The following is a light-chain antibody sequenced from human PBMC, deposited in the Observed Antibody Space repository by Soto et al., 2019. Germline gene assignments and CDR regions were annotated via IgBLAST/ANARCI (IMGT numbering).Light chain of an antibody. Sequence: VIWMTQSPSLLSASTGDRVTISCRMSQGISSYFAWYQQKPGKAPELLIYAASTLQSGVLSRFRGSGYGTDSTLTIRCLLSDVLATYYCQVYSSFQCNFGQGTKLEIK. CDR1: QGISSY. CDR3: QVYSSFQCN. CDR2: AAS. J-gene: IGKJ2*02. V-gene: IGKV1D-8*01.